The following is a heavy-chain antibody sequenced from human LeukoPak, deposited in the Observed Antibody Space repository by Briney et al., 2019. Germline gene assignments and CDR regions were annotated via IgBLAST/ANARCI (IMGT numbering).Heavy chain of an antibody. V-gene: IGHV3-30*18. CDR1: GFTFSSYG. Sequence: GGSLRLSCAASGFTFSSYGMHWVRQAPGKGLEWVAVISYDGSNKYYADSVKGRFTISRDNSKNTLYLQMNSLRAEDTAVYYCAKGNEAVADDVYYFDYWGQGTLDTVSS. D-gene: IGHD6-19*01. CDR2: ISYDGSNK. J-gene: IGHJ4*02. CDR3: AKGNEAVADDVYYFDY.